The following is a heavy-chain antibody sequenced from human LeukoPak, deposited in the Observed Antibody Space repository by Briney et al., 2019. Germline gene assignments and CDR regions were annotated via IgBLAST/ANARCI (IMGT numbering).Heavy chain of an antibody. CDR3: AKEGYYGSGSYYIELDY. CDR1: GFTFSCYA. CDR2: ISGSGGST. J-gene: IGHJ4*02. Sequence: GGSLRLSCAASGFTFSCYAMSWVRQAPGEGLEWVSAISGSGGSTYYADSVKGRFTISRDNSKNTLYLQMNSLRAEDTAVYYCAKEGYYGSGSYYIELDYWGQGTLVTVSS. D-gene: IGHD3-10*01. V-gene: IGHV3-23*01.